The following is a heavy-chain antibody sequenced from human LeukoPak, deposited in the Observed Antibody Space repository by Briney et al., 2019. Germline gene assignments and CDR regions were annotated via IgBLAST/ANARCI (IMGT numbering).Heavy chain of an antibody. Sequence: PGGSLRLSCGASGFTFSSYAMSWVRQAPGRGLEWVSAISGSGGSTYYADSVKGRFTISRDNSKNTLYLQMNSLRAEDTAVYYCAKGQWFGESSRGMDVWGQGTTVTVSS. V-gene: IGHV3-23*01. D-gene: IGHD3-10*01. CDR3: AKGQWFGESSRGMDV. J-gene: IGHJ6*02. CDR1: GFTFSSYA. CDR2: ISGSGGST.